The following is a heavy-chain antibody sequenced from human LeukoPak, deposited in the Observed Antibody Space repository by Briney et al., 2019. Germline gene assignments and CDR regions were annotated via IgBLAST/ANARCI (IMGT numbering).Heavy chain of an antibody. CDR3: ARDLQGPYCSGGSCYFFDY. V-gene: IGHV3-7*01. Sequence: GGSLRLSCAASGFTFSSYWMSWVRQAPGKGLEWVANIKQDGSEKYYVDSVKGRFTISRDNAKNSLYLQMNSLRAEDTAVYYCARDLQGPYCSGGSCYFFDYWGQGTLVTVSS. D-gene: IGHD2-15*01. J-gene: IGHJ4*02. CDR2: IKQDGSEK. CDR1: GFTFSSYW.